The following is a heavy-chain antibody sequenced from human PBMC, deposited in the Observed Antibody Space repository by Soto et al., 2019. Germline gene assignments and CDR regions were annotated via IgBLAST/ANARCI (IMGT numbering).Heavy chain of an antibody. CDR1: GGSFSGYY. V-gene: IGHV4-34*01. Sequence: SETLSLTCAVCGGSFSGYYWSWIRQPPGKGLEWIGEINHSGSTNYNPSLKSRVTISVDTSKNQFSLKLSSVTAADTAVYYCARFHLYYDFWSGYYTPAYYYYYGMNVWGQGTTVTVSS. CDR3: ARFHLYYDFWSGYYTPAYYYYYGMNV. D-gene: IGHD3-3*01. J-gene: IGHJ6*02. CDR2: INHSGST.